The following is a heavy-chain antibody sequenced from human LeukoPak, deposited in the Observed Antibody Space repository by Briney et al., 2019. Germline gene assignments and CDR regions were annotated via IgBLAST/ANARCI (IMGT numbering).Heavy chain of an antibody. D-gene: IGHD6-13*01. J-gene: IGHJ1*01. Sequence: GGSLRLSCAASGFTFSSYSMNWVRQAPGKGLEWVSSISSSSSYIYYADSMKGRFTISRDNAKNSLYLQMNSLRAEDTAVYYCASTQQLDEALEPYFQHWGQGTLVTVSS. CDR2: ISSSSSYI. CDR3: ASTQQLDEALEPYFQH. V-gene: IGHV3-21*01. CDR1: GFTFSSYS.